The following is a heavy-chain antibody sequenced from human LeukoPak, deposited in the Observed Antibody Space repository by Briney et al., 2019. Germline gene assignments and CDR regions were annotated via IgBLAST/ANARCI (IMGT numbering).Heavy chain of an antibody. V-gene: IGHV3-30*02. J-gene: IGHJ4*02. Sequence: GGSLRLSCEASGFTFSSYGMHWVRQAPGKGLEWVAFIRYDGGNKYYADSVKGRFTISRDNSKNTLYLQMNSLRAEDTAVYYCARSLIVVVPAPFDYWGQGNLVIVSS. CDR1: GFTFSSYG. D-gene: IGHD2-2*01. CDR2: IRYDGGNK. CDR3: ARSLIVVVPAPFDY.